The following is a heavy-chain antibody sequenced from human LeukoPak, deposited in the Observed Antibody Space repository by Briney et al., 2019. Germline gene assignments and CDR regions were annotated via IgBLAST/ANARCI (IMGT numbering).Heavy chain of an antibody. J-gene: IGHJ4*02. Sequence: GGSLRLSCAASGFTFSLYWMNWVRQAPGKGLEWVASIMKDGSNKYYADSVKGRFTISRDNSKNTLYLQMNSLRAEDTAVYYCAKDPTSYYYDSSGYPSGYFDYWGQGTLVTVSS. CDR1: GFTFSLYW. CDR2: IMKDGSNK. V-gene: IGHV3-30*02. D-gene: IGHD3-22*01. CDR3: AKDPTSYYYDSSGYPSGYFDY.